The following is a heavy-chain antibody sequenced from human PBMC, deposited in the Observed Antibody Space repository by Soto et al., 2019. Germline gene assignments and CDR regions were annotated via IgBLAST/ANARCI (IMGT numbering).Heavy chain of an antibody. J-gene: IGHJ4*02. V-gene: IGHV4-59*01. CDR2: IYYSGTT. D-gene: IGHD5-18*01. CDR3: ARDRNSYGYHDFDS. Sequence: PSQTLSLTGTLSGRSTTSSYWTWIRQPPGKGLEWIGYIYYSGTTNYNPSLKSRVTISLDTSKNQFPLKLSSVTAADTAVYYCARDRNSYGYHDFDSWGQGTLVTVSS. CDR1: GRSTTSSY.